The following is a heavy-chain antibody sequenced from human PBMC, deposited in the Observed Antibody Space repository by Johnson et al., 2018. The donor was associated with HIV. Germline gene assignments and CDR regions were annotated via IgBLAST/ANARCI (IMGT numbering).Heavy chain of an antibody. V-gene: IGHV3-23*01. Sequence: VQLMESGGGLVQPGGSLRLYCAASGFTFSSYAMSWVRQAPGKGLEWVSAITGSGGSTYYADSVKGRFTISRDNSKNTLYLQMNSLRAEDTAVYYCAKDKGYYDSSGPKGIWGQGTMVTVSS. J-gene: IGHJ3*02. CDR2: ITGSGGST. CDR1: GFTFSSYA. D-gene: IGHD3-22*01. CDR3: AKDKGYYDSSGPKGI.